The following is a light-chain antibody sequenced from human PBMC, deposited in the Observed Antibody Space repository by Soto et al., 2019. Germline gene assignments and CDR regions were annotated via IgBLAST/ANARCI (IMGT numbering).Light chain of an antibody. CDR2: DAS. CDR3: QQYDSPPRT. V-gene: IGKV3-20*01. CDR1: QSVSSNF. J-gene: IGKJ1*01. Sequence: EIVLTQSPGTLSLSPGERATLSCRASQSVSSNFLAWYQQKPGQAPRLLIYDASNRATGMPDRFSGSGSGTDFTLTISRLEPEDFAVYYCQQYDSPPRTFGQGTKVDIK.